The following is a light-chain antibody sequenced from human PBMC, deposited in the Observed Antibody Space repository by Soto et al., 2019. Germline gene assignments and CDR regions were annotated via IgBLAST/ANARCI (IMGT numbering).Light chain of an antibody. J-gene: IGKJ1*01. V-gene: IGKV3-15*01. Sequence: IALKQTPSNLSVSPGERATLSVRASESVSDDLAWYQQKPGRAPRLLIYRASTRAAGVSARISGSGSGTEFTLSISSLQPEDSAVYYCQQYDNLPPWTFGQGTKVDI. CDR2: RAS. CDR3: QQYDNLPPWT. CDR1: ESVSDD.